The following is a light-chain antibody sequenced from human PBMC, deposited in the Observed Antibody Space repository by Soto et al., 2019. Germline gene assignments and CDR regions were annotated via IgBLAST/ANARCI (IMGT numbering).Light chain of an antibody. CDR2: DYS. J-gene: IGLJ1*01. Sequence: SYELTQPPSVSVAPGQTAMISGGGTNIGTYSVHWYQQRPGQAPVLVVYDYSARPSGIPERFSGSKSGNTATLTISRVEAGDEADYYCQLWDSSSDRYVFGTGTKVTVL. V-gene: IGLV3-21*02. CDR1: NIGTYS. CDR3: QLWDSSSDRYV.